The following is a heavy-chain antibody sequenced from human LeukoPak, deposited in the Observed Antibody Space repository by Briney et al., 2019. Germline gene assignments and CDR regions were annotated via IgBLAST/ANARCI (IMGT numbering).Heavy chain of an antibody. D-gene: IGHD2-2*01. V-gene: IGHV4-34*01. Sequence: SETLSLTCAVYGGSFSGYYWSWIRQPPGKGLEWIGEINHSGSTNYNPSLKSRVTISVDTSKNQFSLKLSSVTAADTAVYYCARPPHATRYCSSTSCTGGDYWGQGTLVTVSS. CDR1: GGSFSGYY. CDR3: ARPPHATRYCSSTSCTGGDY. J-gene: IGHJ4*02. CDR2: INHSGST.